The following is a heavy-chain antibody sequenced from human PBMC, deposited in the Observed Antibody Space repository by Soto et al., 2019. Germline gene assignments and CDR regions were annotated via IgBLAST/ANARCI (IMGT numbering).Heavy chain of an antibody. CDR2: IYYSGST. Sequence: SETLSLTCTVSGGSISSYYWSWIRQPPGKGLEWIGYIYYSGSTNYNPSLKSRVTISVDTSKNQFSLKLSSVTAADTAVYYCARVLQRTTVTKIYYYYMDVWGKGTTVTVSS. CDR3: ARVLQRTTVTKIYYYYMDV. V-gene: IGHV4-59*01. D-gene: IGHD4-17*01. CDR1: GGSISSYY. J-gene: IGHJ6*03.